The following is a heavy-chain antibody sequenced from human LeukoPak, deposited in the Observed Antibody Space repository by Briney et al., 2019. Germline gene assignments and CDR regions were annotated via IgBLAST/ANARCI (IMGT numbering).Heavy chain of an antibody. J-gene: IGHJ4*02. CDR3: ARGGVVVVPAAMQVSDY. V-gene: IGHV3-21*01. Sequence: GGSLRLSCAASGFTFSSYSMNWVRQAPGKGLEWVSSISSSSSYIYYADSVKGRFTISRDNAKNSLYLQMNSLRAEDTAVYYCARGGVVVVPAAMQVSDYWGQGTLVTVSS. CDR2: ISSSSSYI. CDR1: GFTFSSYS. D-gene: IGHD2-2*01.